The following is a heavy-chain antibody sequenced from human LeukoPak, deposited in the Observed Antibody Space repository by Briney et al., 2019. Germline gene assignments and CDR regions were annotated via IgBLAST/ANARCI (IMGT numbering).Heavy chain of an antibody. CDR3: AGTYSNYVLGFDP. CDR1: GYTFTSYY. Sequence: GSVKVSCKASGYTFTSYYMHWVRQDPGQGLEWMGIINPSGGSTSYAQKFQGRVTMTRDTSTSTVYMELSSLRSEDTAVYYCAGTYSNYVLGFDPWGQGTLVTVSS. V-gene: IGHV1-46*01. CDR2: INPSGGST. D-gene: IGHD4-11*01. J-gene: IGHJ5*02.